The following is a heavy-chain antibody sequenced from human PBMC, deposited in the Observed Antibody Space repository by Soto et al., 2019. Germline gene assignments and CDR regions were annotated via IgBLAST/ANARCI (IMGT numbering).Heavy chain of an antibody. CDR1: GGSISSGGYS. J-gene: IGHJ5*02. D-gene: IGHD2-15*01. CDR2: IYHSGST. Sequence: SETLSLTCAVSGGSISSGGYSWSWIRQPPGKGLEWIGYIYHSGSTYYNPSLESRVTISVDRSKNQFSLKPSSVTAADTAVYYCARAVVAATANAFDRGGRGTMGTFSS. V-gene: IGHV4-30-2*01. CDR3: ARAVVAATANAFDR.